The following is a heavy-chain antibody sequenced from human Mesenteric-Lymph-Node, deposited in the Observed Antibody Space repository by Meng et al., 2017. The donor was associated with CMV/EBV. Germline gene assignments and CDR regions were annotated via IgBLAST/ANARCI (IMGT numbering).Heavy chain of an antibody. V-gene: IGHV4-59*01. J-gene: IGHJ4*02. CDR1: GGSISSYY. CDR3: ARTGWAGTQRGVFDY. D-gene: IGHD6-19*01. Sequence: SETLSLTCTVSGGSISSYYWSWIRQPPGKGLEWIGYIYYSGSTNYNPSLKSRVTISVDTSKNQFSLKLRSVTAADTAVYYCARTGWAGTQRGVFDYWGQGTLVTSPQ. CDR2: IYYSGST.